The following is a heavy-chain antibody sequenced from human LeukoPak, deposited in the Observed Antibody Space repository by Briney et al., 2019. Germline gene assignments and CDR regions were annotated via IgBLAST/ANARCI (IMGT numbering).Heavy chain of an antibody. D-gene: IGHD3-3*01. CDR2: TYYTGST. CDR1: VASLTGYY. CDR3: AIRNWRNYYGVDV. J-gene: IGHJ6*02. Sequence: SETLSLTCTVSVASLTGYYWNWLPQPPGKGLKWLGYTYYTGSTDYTPSLKSRVTISVDASKNQIALTLNSVTTADTAAYYCAIRNWRNYYGVDVWGPGTTVNVPS. V-gene: IGHV4-59*08.